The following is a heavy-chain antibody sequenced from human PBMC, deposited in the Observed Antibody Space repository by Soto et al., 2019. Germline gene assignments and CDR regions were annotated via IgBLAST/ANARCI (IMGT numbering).Heavy chain of an antibody. V-gene: IGHV3-11*06. CDR1: GFPFDDYY. Sequence: PGGALRLSCEASGFPFDDYYMSLIRQSPERGLEWLSFLSSSSRFTKYADSVRGRFTISRDNAKNALYLQMNGLRAEDTALYYCASRLGSLPTANLDLWGRGNLVTVSS. CDR3: ASRLGSLPTANLDL. D-gene: IGHD1-1*01. CDR2: LSSSSRFT. J-gene: IGHJ2*01.